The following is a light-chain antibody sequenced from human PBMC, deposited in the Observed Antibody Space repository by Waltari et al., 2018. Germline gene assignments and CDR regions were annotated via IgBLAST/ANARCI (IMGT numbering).Light chain of an antibody. J-gene: IGKJ2*01. CDR1: QDVRSW. CDR2: AAS. CDR3: QQGEASPYT. Sequence: DIQMTQSPSSLSASVGDGATITCRASQDVRSWLAWYQQKPGKAPNLLIYAASSLQSGVPSRFSGSGSGTHFTLTISSLQPEDFATYYCQQGEASPYTFGQGTKLEIK. V-gene: IGKV1-12*01.